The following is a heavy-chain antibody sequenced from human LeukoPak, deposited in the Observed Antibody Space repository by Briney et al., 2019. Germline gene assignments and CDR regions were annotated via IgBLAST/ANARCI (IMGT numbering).Heavy chain of an antibody. J-gene: IGHJ4*02. CDR3: AKGSSGYFFDL. D-gene: IGHD3-22*01. CDR2: ISNDGGGT. V-gene: IGHV3-23*01. Sequence: GGSLRLSCAASGFIFNNYGLVWVRQAPGKGLEWVSAISNDGGGTTYADFVKGRFSVSRDNSKNTLFLQMNSPRAEDTALYCCAKGSSGYFFDLWGQGTLVTVSS. CDR1: GFIFNNYG.